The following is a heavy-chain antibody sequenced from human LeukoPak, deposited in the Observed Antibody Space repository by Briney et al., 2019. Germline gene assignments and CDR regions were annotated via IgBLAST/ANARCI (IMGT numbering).Heavy chain of an antibody. CDR3: ARVTYYYDSSGYYSAFDI. V-gene: IGHV4-59*01. D-gene: IGHD3-22*01. CDR2: IYYSGST. Sequence: SETLSLTCTVSGGSISSYYWSWIRQPPGEGLEWIGYIYYSGSTNYNPSLKSRVTISVDTSKNQFSLKLSSVTAADTAVYYCARVTYYYDSSGYYSAFDIWGQGTMVTVSS. CDR1: GGSISSYY. J-gene: IGHJ3*02.